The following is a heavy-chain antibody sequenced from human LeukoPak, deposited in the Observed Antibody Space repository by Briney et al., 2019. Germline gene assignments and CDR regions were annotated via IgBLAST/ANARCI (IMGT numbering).Heavy chain of an antibody. CDR1: GFTFSDYY. D-gene: IGHD3-22*01. CDR3: ARDGAERYYYDSSGYYFDY. CDR2: ISSSGSTI. Sequence: GGSLRLSCAASGFTFSDYYMSWIRQAPGKGLEWVSYISSSGSTIYYADSVKGRFTISRDNAKNSLYLQMNSLRAKDTAVYYCARDGAERYYYDSSGYYFDYWGQGTLVTVSS. V-gene: IGHV3-11*01. J-gene: IGHJ4*02.